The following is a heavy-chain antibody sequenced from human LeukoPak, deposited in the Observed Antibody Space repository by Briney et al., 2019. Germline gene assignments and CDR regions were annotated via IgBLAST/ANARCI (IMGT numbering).Heavy chain of an antibody. CDR3: ARSPSRGIPVVNWFDP. CDR2: IYTSGST. J-gene: IGHJ5*02. V-gene: IGHV4-61*02. Sequence: SQTLSLTCTVSGGSISSGSYYWSWIRQPAGKGLEWIGRIYTSGSTNYNPSLKSRVTISVDTSKNQFSLMLSSVTAADTAVYYCARSPSRGIPVVNWFDPWGQGTLVTVSS. CDR1: GGSISSGSYY. D-gene: IGHD2-15*01.